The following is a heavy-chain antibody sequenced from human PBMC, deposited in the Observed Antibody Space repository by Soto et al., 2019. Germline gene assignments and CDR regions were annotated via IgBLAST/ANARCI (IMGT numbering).Heavy chain of an antibody. D-gene: IGHD6-6*01. CDR3: ARGVPADS. V-gene: IGHV3-11*01. Sequence: QVHLVESGGGLVKPGGSLRLSCVASEFTFSDHYMSWIRQAPGKGLEWLSYISGRGTTILYADSVKGRFTISRDNAKNFVFLEMNSLRAEDTAVYYCARGVPADSWGQGTLVIVS. J-gene: IGHJ4*02. CDR1: EFTFSDHY. CDR2: ISGRGTTI.